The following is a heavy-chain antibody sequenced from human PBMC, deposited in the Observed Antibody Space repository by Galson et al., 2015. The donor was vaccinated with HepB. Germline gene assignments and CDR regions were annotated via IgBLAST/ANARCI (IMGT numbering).Heavy chain of an antibody. D-gene: IGHD5-18*01. V-gene: IGHV3-30*04. CDR2: ISYDGSNK. Sequence: LRLSCAASGFTFSSYAMHWVRQAPGKGLEWVAVISYDGSNKYYADSVKGRFTISRDNSKNTLYLQMNSLRAEDTAVYYCARDFLDYRYSYGYAEYWGQGTLVTVSS. J-gene: IGHJ4*02. CDR3: ARDFLDYRYSYGYAEY. CDR1: GFTFSSYA.